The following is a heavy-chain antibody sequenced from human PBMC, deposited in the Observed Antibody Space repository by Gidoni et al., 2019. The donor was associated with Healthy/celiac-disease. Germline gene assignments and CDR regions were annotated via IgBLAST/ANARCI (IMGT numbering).Heavy chain of an antibody. D-gene: IGHD6-19*01. CDR2: MNPNSGNT. CDR3: ARGQDSSGWYDYYYYYGMDV. Sequence: QVQLVQSGAEVKKPGASVKVSCKASGYTFTSYDINWVRQATGQGLEWMGWMNPNSGNTGYAQKFQGRVTMTRNTSISTAYMELSSLRSEDTAVYYCARGQDSSGWYDYYYYYGMDVWGQGTTVTVSS. J-gene: IGHJ6*02. V-gene: IGHV1-8*01. CDR1: GYTFTSYD.